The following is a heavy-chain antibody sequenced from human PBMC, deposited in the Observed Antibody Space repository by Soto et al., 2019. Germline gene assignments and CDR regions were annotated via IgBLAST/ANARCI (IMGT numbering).Heavy chain of an antibody. CDR2: IIPIFGTA. J-gene: IGHJ6*02. CDR3: ASLYSSSSSSYYYYGMDV. CDR1: GGTFSSYA. V-gene: IGHV1-69*13. D-gene: IGHD6-6*01. Sequence: ASVKVSCKASGGTFSSYAISWVRQAPGQGLEWMGGIIPIFGTANYAQKFQGRVRITADESTSTAYMELSSLRSEDTAVYYCASLYSSSSSSYYYYGMDVWGQGTTVTVSS.